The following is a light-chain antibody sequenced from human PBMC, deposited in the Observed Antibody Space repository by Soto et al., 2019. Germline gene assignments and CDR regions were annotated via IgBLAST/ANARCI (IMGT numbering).Light chain of an antibody. CDR2: DAS. CDR1: QSVSSSY. CDR3: QQRSNWPPIT. Sequence: EIVLTQSPGTLSLSPGERATLSCRASQSVSSSYLAWYQQKPGHAPRLLIYDASNRATDIPARFSGSGSGTDFTLTISSLEPEDFAVYYCQQRSNWPPITFGQGTRLEIK. J-gene: IGKJ5*01. V-gene: IGKV3-11*01.